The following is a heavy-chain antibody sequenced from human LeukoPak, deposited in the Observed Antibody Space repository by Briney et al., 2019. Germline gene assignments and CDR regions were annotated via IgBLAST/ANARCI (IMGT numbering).Heavy chain of an antibody. CDR3: ARGRIAARPNYFHY. CDR1: GGTFSNYA. D-gene: IGHD6-6*01. J-gene: IGHJ4*02. CDR2: IIPIFGTT. V-gene: IGHV1-69*01. Sequence: SVKVSCKASGGTFSNYALSWVRQAPGQGLEWMGGIIPIFGTTNYAQKFQGRVTITADESTSTAYMELSSLRSEDTAVYYCARGRIAARPNYFHYWGQGTLLTVSS.